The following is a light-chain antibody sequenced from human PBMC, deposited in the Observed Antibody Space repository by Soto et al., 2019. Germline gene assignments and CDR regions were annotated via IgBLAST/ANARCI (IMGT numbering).Light chain of an antibody. CDR3: QSYDPTLRTSL. J-gene: IGLJ2*01. CDR2: GNS. V-gene: IGLV1-40*01. CDR1: SSNIGAGYD. Sequence: QSVLTQPPSVSGAPGQRVTISCTGSSSNIGAGYDVHWYQQLPGTAPKLLIYGNSNRPSGVPDRFSGSKSGTSASLAITGLQADDEADYYCQSYDPTLRTSLFGGGTKLTVL.